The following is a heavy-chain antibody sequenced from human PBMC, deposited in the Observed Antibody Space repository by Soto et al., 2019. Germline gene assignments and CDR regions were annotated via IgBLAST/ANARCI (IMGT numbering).Heavy chain of an antibody. CDR2: ISYDGSNK. CDR1: GFTFSSYG. CDR3: AKDSGIFGVVEI. D-gene: IGHD3-3*01. V-gene: IGHV3-30*18. Sequence: GGSLRLSCAASGFTFSSYGMHWVRQAPGKGLEWVAVISYDGSNKYYADSVKGRFTISRDNSKNTLYLQMNSLRAEDTAVYYCAKDSGIFGVVEIWGQGTLVTVSS. J-gene: IGHJ4*02.